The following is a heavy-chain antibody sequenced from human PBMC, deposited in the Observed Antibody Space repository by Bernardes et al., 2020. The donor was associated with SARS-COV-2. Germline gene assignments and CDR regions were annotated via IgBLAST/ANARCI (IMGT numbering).Heavy chain of an antibody. J-gene: IGHJ3*01. CDR2: MNHSGST. CDR3: ARGARSSMIVVVMPQAAFDV. CDR1: GGSFSGYF. D-gene: IGHD3-22*01. V-gene: IGHV4-34*01. Sequence: SETLSLTCAVYGGSFSGYFWSWIRQSPGKGLEWIGEMNHSGSTNYNPYLKSRVTISVDRAKNQFSLKLSSVTAADTAVYYCARGARSSMIVVVMPQAAFDVWGQGTKVSVSS.